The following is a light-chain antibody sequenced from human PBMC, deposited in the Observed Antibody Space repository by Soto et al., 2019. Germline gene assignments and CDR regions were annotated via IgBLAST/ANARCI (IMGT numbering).Light chain of an antibody. Sequence: EIVMTQSPATLSVSPGERATLSCRASQSVSSNLAWYQQKPGQAPRLLIYGASTRATGISARFSGSESETEFTLTISSLQSEDFAVYYCQQYNNWPRAFGQGTRLEIK. CDR3: QQYNNWPRA. J-gene: IGKJ5*01. V-gene: IGKV3-15*01. CDR1: QSVSSN. CDR2: GAS.